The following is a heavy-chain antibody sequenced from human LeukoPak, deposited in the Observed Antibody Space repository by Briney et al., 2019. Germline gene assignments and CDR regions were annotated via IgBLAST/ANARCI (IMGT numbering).Heavy chain of an antibody. V-gene: IGHV3-48*04. D-gene: IGHD3-22*01. J-gene: IGHJ4*02. Sequence: GGSLRLSCAASEFTFSSYSMSWVRQAPGKGLEWIAYISSSSAAFYYADSVKGRITISRDNAKNSLYLQMNSLRVEDTAVYYCARSSGYFYRWDYWGQGTLVTVSS. CDR3: ARSSGYFYRWDY. CDR1: EFTFSSYS. CDR2: ISSSSAAF.